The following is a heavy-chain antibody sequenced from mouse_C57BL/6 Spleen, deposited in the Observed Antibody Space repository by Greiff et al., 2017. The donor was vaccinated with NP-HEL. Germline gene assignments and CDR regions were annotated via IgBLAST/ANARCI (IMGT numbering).Heavy chain of an antibody. D-gene: IGHD2-3*01. CDR1: GYTFTDYE. V-gene: IGHV1-15*01. J-gene: IGHJ2*01. CDR2: IDPETGGT. CDR3: TGRWLPYYFDY. Sequence: VQLQQSGAELVRPGASVTLSCKASGYTFTDYEMHWVKQTPVHGLEWIGAIDPETGGTAYNQKFKGKAILTADKSSSTAYMELRSLTSEDSAVYYCTGRWLPYYFDYWGQGTTLTVSS.